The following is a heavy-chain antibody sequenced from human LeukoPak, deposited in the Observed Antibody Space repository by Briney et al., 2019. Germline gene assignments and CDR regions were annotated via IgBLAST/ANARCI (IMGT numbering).Heavy chain of an antibody. V-gene: IGHV3-73*01. J-gene: IGHJ4*02. D-gene: IGHD1-1*01. Sequence: GGSLRLSCAASGFTFSGSAMHWVRQASGKGLEWVGHIRSKTNSYVTSYAASLKGRFALSRNDSKNTAYLQMNSLKTEDTAVYYCTRYNVGFESWGQGTLVTVSS. CDR1: GFTFSGSA. CDR2: IRSKTNSYVT. CDR3: TRYNVGFES.